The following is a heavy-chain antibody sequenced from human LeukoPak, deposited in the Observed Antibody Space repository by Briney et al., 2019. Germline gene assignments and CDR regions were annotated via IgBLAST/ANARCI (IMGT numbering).Heavy chain of an antibody. CDR1: GFTFSSNW. V-gene: IGHV3-74*01. CDR2: INSDWSTI. J-gene: IGHJ5*02. Sequence: PGGSLRLSCAASGFTFSSNWMHWVRQAPGKGLVWVSRINSDWSTIGYADSVKSRFTISRDNAKNTLFLQMNSLRAEDTAVYYCTRGTTSTFDPWGQGTLVTVSS. CDR3: TRGTTSTFDP. D-gene: IGHD4-11*01.